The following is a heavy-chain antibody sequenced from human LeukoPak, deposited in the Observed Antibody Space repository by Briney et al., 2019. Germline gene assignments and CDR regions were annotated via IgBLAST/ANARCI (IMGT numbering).Heavy chain of an antibody. Sequence: SETLSLTCTVSGGSISSYYWSWIRQPPGKGLEWIGYIYYSGSTNYNPSLKSRVTISVDTSKNQFSLKLSSVTAADTAVYYCARGTRVAAAGTLYYYMDVWGKGTTVTVSS. D-gene: IGHD6-13*01. CDR1: GGSISSYY. V-gene: IGHV4-59*01. J-gene: IGHJ6*03. CDR2: IYYSGST. CDR3: ARGTRVAAAGTLYYYMDV.